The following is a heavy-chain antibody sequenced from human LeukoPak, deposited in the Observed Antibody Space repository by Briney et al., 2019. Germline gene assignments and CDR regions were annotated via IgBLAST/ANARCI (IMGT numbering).Heavy chain of an antibody. Sequence: SETLSLTCIVSGGSISNSSYYWGWLRQPPGKGLEWIGSIYYSGSAYYNPSLKSRVTISVDTSKNQFSLKLTSVTAADTAVYYCARHWVVTPNYWGQGTLVTVSS. J-gene: IGHJ4*02. CDR2: IYYSGSA. CDR3: ARHWVVTPNY. CDR1: GGSISNSSYY. D-gene: IGHD4-23*01. V-gene: IGHV4-39*01.